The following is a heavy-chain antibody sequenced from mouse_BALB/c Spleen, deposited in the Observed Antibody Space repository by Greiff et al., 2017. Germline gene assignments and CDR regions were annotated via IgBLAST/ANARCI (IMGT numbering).Heavy chain of an antibody. J-gene: IGHJ4*01. CDR3: ARNKNYYGNYYAMDY. CDR1: GFSLSRYS. D-gene: IGHD2-1*01. V-gene: IGHV2-6-4*01. Sequence: VKLQESGPGLVAPSQSLSITCTVSGFSLSRYSVHWVRQPPGKGLEWLGMIWGGGSTDYNSALKSRVSISKDNSKSQVFLKMNSLQTDDTAMYYCARNKNYYGNYYAMDYWGQGTSVTVSS. CDR2: IWGGGST.